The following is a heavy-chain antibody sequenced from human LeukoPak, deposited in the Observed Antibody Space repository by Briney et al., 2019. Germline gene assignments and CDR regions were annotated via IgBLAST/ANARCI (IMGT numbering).Heavy chain of an antibody. D-gene: IGHD1-26*01. J-gene: IGHJ4*02. Sequence: QESGPRLVKPSETLSLTCTVSGGSISSSNYYWGWIRQPPGKGLEWIGSIYYSGNTYYNSSLKSRVTISVDTSKNHFSLKLSSVTAADTAVYYCARIVGAPPGAVDYWGQGTLVTVSS. CDR1: GGSISSSNYY. V-gene: IGHV4-39*02. CDR2: IYYSGNT. CDR3: ARIVGAPPGAVDY.